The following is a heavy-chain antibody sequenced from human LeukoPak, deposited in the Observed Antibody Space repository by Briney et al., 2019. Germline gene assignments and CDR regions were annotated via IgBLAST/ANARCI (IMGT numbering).Heavy chain of an antibody. D-gene: IGHD3-22*01. CDR3: TRHGGRDYYDSSEDAFDI. Sequence: GGSLRLSCAASGFTFSGSAMHWVRQASGKGLEWVGRIRSRAHSYATAYAASVKGRFTISRDDSKNTAYLQMNSLKTEDTAVYYCTRHGGRDYYDSSEDAFDIWGQGTMVIVSS. J-gene: IGHJ3*02. CDR1: GFTFSGSA. V-gene: IGHV3-73*01. CDR2: IRSRAHSYAT.